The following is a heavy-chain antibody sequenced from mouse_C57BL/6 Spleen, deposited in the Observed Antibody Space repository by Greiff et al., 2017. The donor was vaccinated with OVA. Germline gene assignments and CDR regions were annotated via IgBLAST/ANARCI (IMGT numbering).Heavy chain of an antibody. Sequence: EVKLVESGGGLVKPGGSLKLSCAASGFTFSSYTMSWVRQTPEKRLEWVATLSGGGGNTYYPDSVKGRFTISRDNAKNTLYLQMSSLRSEDTALYYCARPSSKRYFDVWGTGTTVTVSS. J-gene: IGHJ1*03. CDR1: GFTFSSYT. CDR2: LSGGGGNT. D-gene: IGHD2-10*02. CDR3: ARPSSKRYFDV. V-gene: IGHV5-9*01.